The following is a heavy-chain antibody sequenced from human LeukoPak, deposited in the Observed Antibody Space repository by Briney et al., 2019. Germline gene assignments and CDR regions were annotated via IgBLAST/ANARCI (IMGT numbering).Heavy chain of an antibody. J-gene: IGHJ4*02. CDR1: GFTFSSYS. Sequence: GGSLRLSCAASGFTFSSYSMNWVRQAPGKGLEWVSSISSSSSYIYYADSVKGRFTISRDNAKNSLYLQMNSLRAEDTAVYYCAKDPGTYYYDSSGFFFDYWGQGTLVTVSS. CDR3: AKDPGTYYYDSSGFFFDY. D-gene: IGHD3-22*01. CDR2: ISSSSSYI. V-gene: IGHV3-21*01.